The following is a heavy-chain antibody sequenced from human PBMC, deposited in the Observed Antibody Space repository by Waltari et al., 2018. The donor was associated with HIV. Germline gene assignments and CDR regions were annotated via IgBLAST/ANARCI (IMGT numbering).Heavy chain of an antibody. CDR2: INHSGST. J-gene: IGHJ5*02. CDR3: ATRPDYGDYSGWFDP. D-gene: IGHD4-17*01. V-gene: IGHV4-34*01. CDR1: GGSFSGYY. Sequence: QVQLQQWGAGLLKPSETLSLTCAVYGGSFSGYYWRWIRKPPGKGLEWIGEINHSGSTNYNPSLKSRVTISVDTSKNQFSLKLSSVTAADTAVYYCATRPDYGDYSGWFDPWGQGTLVTVSS.